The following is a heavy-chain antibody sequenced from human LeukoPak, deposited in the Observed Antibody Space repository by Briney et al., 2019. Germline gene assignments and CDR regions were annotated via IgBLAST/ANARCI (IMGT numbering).Heavy chain of an antibody. CDR3: ARAAYDLLDY. CDR2: ISSSSSTI. CDR1: GFTFSSYS. D-gene: IGHD3-16*01. Sequence: GGSLRLSCAASGFTFSSYSMNWVRQAPGKGLEWVSYISSSSSTIYYADSVKGRFTISRDNAKNSLYLQMNSLRAEDTDVYYCARAAYDLLDYWGQGTLVTVSS. J-gene: IGHJ4*02. V-gene: IGHV3-48*01.